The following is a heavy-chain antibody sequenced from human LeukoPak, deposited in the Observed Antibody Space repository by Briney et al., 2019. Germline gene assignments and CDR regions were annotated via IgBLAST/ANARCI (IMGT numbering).Heavy chain of an antibody. V-gene: IGHV3-30*18. CDR2: FSSDGSTK. Sequence: QPGRSLRLSCAASGFTFSTYGMHWVRQAPGKGLEWVALFSSDGSTKYYADSVKGRFTISRDNSKNTLYLQMNGLRAEDTAVYYCAKSGGSYYSTLDSWGQGTLVTVSS. CDR1: GFTFSTYG. J-gene: IGHJ4*02. CDR3: AKSGGSYYSTLDS. D-gene: IGHD1-26*01.